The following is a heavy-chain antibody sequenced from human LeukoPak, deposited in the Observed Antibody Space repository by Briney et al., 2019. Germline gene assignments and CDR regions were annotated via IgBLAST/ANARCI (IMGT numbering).Heavy chain of an antibody. Sequence: KSSETLSLTCTVSGGSISSYYWSWIRQPPGKGLEWIGYIYYSGSTNYNPSLKSRVTISVDTSKNQYSLKLSSVTAADTAVYYCARGRSYYGFDYWGQGTLVTVSS. CDR1: GGSISSYY. CDR3: ARGRSYYGFDY. CDR2: IYYSGST. J-gene: IGHJ4*02. V-gene: IGHV4-59*01. D-gene: IGHD1-26*01.